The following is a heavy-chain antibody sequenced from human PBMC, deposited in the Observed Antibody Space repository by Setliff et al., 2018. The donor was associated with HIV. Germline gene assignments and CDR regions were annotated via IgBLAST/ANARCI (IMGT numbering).Heavy chain of an antibody. D-gene: IGHD2-21*02. J-gene: IGHJ5*02. Sequence: SETLSLTCTVSGDSISTDNYHWGWIRQPPGKGLEWIGHTANTDYNPSLKSRVTVSVDTSKNQLSLRLSSVTAADTAVYYCARHDCGGDCSINWFDPWGQGTLVTVSS. CDR2: TANT. V-gene: IGHV4-39*01. CDR3: ARHDCGGDCSINWFDP. CDR1: GDSISTDNYH.